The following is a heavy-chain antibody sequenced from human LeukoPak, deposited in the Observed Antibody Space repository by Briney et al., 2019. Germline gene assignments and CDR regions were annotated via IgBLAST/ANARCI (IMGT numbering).Heavy chain of an antibody. CDR2: MNPNSGNT. J-gene: IGHJ6*03. CDR1: GYTFTSYD. V-gene: IGHV1-8*01. Sequence: ASVKVSCKASGYTFTSYDINWVRQATGQGLEWMGWMNPNSGNTGYAQKFQGRVTMTRNTSISTAYMELSSLRSEDTAVYYCARDCSSTSCYPYHYYYMDVWGKGTTVTVSS. CDR3: ARDCSSTSCYPYHYYYMDV. D-gene: IGHD2-2*01.